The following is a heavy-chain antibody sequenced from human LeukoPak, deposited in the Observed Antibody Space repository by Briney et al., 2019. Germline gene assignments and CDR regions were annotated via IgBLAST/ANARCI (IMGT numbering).Heavy chain of an antibody. Sequence: ASVKVSCKASGYTFTSYYMHWVRQAPGQGLEWMGIINPSGGSTSYAQKFQGRVTMTRDTSTSTVYMELNSLRAEDTAVYFCVKALTSYYDSGDAFDIWGQGTMVTVSS. D-gene: IGHD3-22*01. J-gene: IGHJ3*02. CDR3: VKALTSYYDSGDAFDI. CDR2: INPSGGST. V-gene: IGHV1-46*01. CDR1: GYTFTSYY.